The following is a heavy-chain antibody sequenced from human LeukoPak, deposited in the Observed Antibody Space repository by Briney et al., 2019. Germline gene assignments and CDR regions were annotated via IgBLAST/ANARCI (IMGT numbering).Heavy chain of an antibody. D-gene: IGHD2-2*02. J-gene: IGHJ4*02. CDR3: AKTDCTSSSCYTIDS. V-gene: IGHV4-39*07. Sequence: NPSETLSLTCTVSGGSISSSSYYWGWIRQPPGKGLEWIGSIYYSGSTYYNPSLKSRVTISVDTSKNQFSLKLSSVTAADTAVYYCAKTDCTSSSCYTIDSWGQGTLVTVSS. CDR1: GGSISSSSYY. CDR2: IYYSGST.